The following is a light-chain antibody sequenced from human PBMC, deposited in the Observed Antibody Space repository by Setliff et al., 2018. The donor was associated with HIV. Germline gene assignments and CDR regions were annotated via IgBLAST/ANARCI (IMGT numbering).Light chain of an antibody. CDR3: QSFDSALSTLL. CDR1: RSNIGAGYD. V-gene: IGLV1-40*01. J-gene: IGLJ2*01. CDR2: DDS. Sequence: QSVLTQPPSVSGAPGQRVTISCTGSRSNIGAGYDLHWYQQFPGRAPRLLISDDSSRPSGVPARFSVSKSGNSASLAITDLQAEDKADYYCQSFDSALSTLLFGGGTKVTVL.